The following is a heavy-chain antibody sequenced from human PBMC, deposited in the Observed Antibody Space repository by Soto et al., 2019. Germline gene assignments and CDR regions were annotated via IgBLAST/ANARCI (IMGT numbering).Heavy chain of an antibody. CDR1: GFTFSDYA. CDR3: ANVPIWWSSTSCYTEGFDY. J-gene: IGHJ4*02. D-gene: IGHD2-2*02. V-gene: IGHV3-23*01. Sequence: EVQLLDSGGGLVQPGGSLRLSCTASGFTFSDYAMSWVRQPPGKGLEWVSVISAGGSTYYADSVKGRFTVSRANSKNTQYLQMNRMRAEDTAVYYCANVPIWWSSTSCYTEGFDYWGQGTLVTVSS. CDR2: ISAGGST.